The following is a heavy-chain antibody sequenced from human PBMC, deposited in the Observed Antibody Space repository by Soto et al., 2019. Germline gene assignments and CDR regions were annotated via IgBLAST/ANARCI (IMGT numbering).Heavy chain of an antibody. V-gene: IGHV1-69*12. CDR1: GGTLSSYA. D-gene: IGHD3-10*01. J-gene: IGHJ4*02. CDR3: ASSYGSGSYYYQGFDS. CDR2: IIPIFGTA. Sequence: QVQLVQSGAEVKKPGSSVKVSCKASGGTLSSYAISWVRQAPGQGLEWMGGIIPIFGTADYAQKFQDRVTITADESTITAYRELSRLRSEDTAVYYWASSYGSGSYYYQGFDSWGQGTLVTVSS.